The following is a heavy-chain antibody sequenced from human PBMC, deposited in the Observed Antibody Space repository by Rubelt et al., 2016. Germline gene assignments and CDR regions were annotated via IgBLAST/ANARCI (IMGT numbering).Heavy chain of an antibody. CDR1: GGTFSSYA. V-gene: IGHV1-69*01. J-gene: IGHJ4*02. Sequence: QVQLVQSGAEVKKPGSSVKVSCKASGGTFSSYAISWVRQAPGQGLEWMGGIIPVFGTANYGQTFQGRIPMTADESTSTAYMGLGSLRSEDTAVYYCATTIAIRPYYVDYWGQGTLVTVSS. CDR3: ATTIAIRPYYVDY. CDR2: IIPVFGTA. D-gene: IGHD6-6*01.